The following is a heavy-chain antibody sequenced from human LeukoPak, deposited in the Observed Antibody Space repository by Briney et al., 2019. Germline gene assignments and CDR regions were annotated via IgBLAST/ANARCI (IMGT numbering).Heavy chain of an antibody. CDR3: AKDFRIGYSAHFDY. D-gene: IGHD2-21*01. J-gene: IGHJ4*02. CDR2: IYENGGTT. Sequence: GGSLRLSCVGSGFTFRSHAMSWVRQAPEKGLEFVSGIYENGGTTYYADSVKGRFSISRDNTKNTLYLQMDSLRGEDTAVYYCAKDFRIGYSAHFDYWGQGALVTVSS. V-gene: IGHV3-23*01. CDR1: GFTFRSHA.